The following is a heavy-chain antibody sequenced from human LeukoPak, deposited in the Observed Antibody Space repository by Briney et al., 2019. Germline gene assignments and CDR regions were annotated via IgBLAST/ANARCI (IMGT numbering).Heavy chain of an antibody. CDR2: IWYDGSIK. J-gene: IGHJ2*01. Sequence: GGSLGLSCVASGFSFSDYGVHWVRQAPGKGLEWVAVIWYDGSIKYYADSVKGRFTISRDNSRNTVYLQMNSLRVEDTAVYYCVKGFNWYFDLWGRGTLVTVSS. V-gene: IGHV3-33*06. CDR1: GFSFSDYG. CDR3: VKGFNWYFDL.